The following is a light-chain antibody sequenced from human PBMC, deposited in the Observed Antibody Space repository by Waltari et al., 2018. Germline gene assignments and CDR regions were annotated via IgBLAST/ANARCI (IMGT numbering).Light chain of an antibody. CDR2: DVS. Sequence: QSSLTQPASVSGSPGQSITIPCTGTSPYDVGSYYVSWYQQHPGMAPKLMIFDVSNRPSGVSNRFSGSKSGNTASLTISGLQAEDEADYYCSSYTSSSTSYVFGTGTKVTVL. J-gene: IGLJ1*01. V-gene: IGLV2-14*03. CDR3: SSYTSSSTSYV. CDR1: SPYDVGSYY.